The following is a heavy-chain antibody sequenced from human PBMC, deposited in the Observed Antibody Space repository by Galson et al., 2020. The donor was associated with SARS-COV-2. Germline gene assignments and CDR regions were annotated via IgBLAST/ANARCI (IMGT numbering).Heavy chain of an antibody. CDR2: ISVSDGKT. CDR1: GFTFSRFA. CDR3: AKVGPSGDYDWYFDL. V-gene: IGHV3-23*01. Sequence: GGSLRLSCAASGFTFSRFALSWVRQTPGPVLECVAAISVSDGKTYYADSVKGRFTISRDTPKNTLYLQMESLTADDTAVYYCAKVGPSGDYDWYFDLWGRGTLVTVSS. J-gene: IGHJ2*01. D-gene: IGHD4-17*01.